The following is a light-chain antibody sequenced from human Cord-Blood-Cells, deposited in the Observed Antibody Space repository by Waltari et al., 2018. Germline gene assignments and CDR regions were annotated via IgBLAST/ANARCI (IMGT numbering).Light chain of an antibody. CDR2: QDS. CDR3: QAWDSSTVV. Sequence: SYELTQPPSVSVSPGQTASITCSGDKLGDKYACWYQQKPGQSPVLVIYQDSKRPSGIPVRFSGSNSGNTATLTSRGTQAMDEADYYCQAWDSSTVVFGGGTKLTVL. J-gene: IGLJ2*01. V-gene: IGLV3-1*01. CDR1: KLGDKY.